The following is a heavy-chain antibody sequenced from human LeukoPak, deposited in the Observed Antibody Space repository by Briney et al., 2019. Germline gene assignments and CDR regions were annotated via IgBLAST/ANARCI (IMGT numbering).Heavy chain of an antibody. CDR2: ISAYNGST. Sequence: ASVKVSCKASGYTLTSYGISWVRQAPGQGLEWMGWISAYNGSTNYAQKLQGRVTMTTDTSTSTAYMELRSLRSDDTAVYYCARDLFPLYYYDSSGYYPTSFDYWGQGTLVTVSS. CDR1: GYTLTSYG. CDR3: ARDLFPLYYYDSSGYYPTSFDY. V-gene: IGHV1-18*01. J-gene: IGHJ4*02. D-gene: IGHD3-22*01.